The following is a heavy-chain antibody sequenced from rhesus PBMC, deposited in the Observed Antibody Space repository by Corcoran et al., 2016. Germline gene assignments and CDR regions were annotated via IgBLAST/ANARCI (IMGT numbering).Heavy chain of an antibody. CDR2: IYGSSTST. CDR1: GGSIRDSYR. D-gene: IGHD2-15*01. CDR3: ARSNIVVVLNFDY. J-gene: IGHJ4*01. V-gene: IGHV4S10*01. Sequence: QVQLQESGPGVVKPSETLSLTCAVSGGSIRDSYRWSWVRQPPGKGLEWIGYIYGSSTSTNYTASLKSRVTISKDTSKNQFSLKLSSVTAADTAVYYCARSNIVVVLNFDYWGQGVLVTVSS.